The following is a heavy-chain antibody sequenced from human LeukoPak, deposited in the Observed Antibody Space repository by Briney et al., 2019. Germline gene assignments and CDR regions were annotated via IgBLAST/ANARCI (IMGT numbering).Heavy chain of an antibody. CDR1: GYTFTSYG. V-gene: IGHV1-18*01. Sequence: SVKVSCKASGYTFTSYGISWVRQAPGQGLEWMGWISAYNGNTNYAQKLQGRVTMTTDTSTSTAYMELRSLRSDDTAVYYCARATYYYDSSGYYYTFDSFDYWGQGALVTVSS. D-gene: IGHD3-22*01. CDR2: ISAYNGNT. CDR3: ARATYYYDSSGYYYTFDSFDY. J-gene: IGHJ4*02.